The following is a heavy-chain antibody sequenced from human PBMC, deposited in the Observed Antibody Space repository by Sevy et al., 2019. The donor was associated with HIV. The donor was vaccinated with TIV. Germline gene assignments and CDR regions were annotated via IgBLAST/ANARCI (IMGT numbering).Heavy chain of an antibody. J-gene: IGHJ5*02. CDR1: GGSISSGGYY. CDR2: IYYSGST. V-gene: IGHV4-31*03. D-gene: IGHD3-9*01. CDR3: ARAWDDILTGDNMAFNS. Sequence: SETLSLTCTVSGGSISSGGYYWSWIRQHPGKGLEWIGYIYYSGSTYYNPSLKSRVTISVDTSKNQFSLKLSSVTAADTAVYYCARAWDDILTGDNMAFNSWGQGTLVTVSS.